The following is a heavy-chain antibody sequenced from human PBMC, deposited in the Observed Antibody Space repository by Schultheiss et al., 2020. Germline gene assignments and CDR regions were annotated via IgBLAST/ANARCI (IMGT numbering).Heavy chain of an antibody. CDR2: IIPILGTA. CDR3: ARDKGNCSGGSCYEYYFDY. CDR1: GGTFSSYA. J-gene: IGHJ4*02. Sequence: SVKVSCKASGGTFSSYAISWVRQAPGQGLEWMGRIIPILGTANYAQKFQGRVTITADESTSTAYMELSSLRSEDTAVYYCARDKGNCSGGSCYEYYFDYWGQGTLVTVSS. D-gene: IGHD2-15*01. V-gene: IGHV1-69*11.